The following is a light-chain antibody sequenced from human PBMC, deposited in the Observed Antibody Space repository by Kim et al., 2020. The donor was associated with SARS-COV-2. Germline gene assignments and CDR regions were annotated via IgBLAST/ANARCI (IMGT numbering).Light chain of an antibody. Sequence: VSPGQASSIPCSGDKLGDKYACWYHQKAGQSPVLVIYQDNKRPSGIPERFSGSNSGNTATLTISGTQAMDEADYYCQAWDSTTVVFGGGTQLTVL. J-gene: IGLJ2*01. CDR1: KLGDKY. V-gene: IGLV3-1*01. CDR2: QDN. CDR3: QAWDSTTVV.